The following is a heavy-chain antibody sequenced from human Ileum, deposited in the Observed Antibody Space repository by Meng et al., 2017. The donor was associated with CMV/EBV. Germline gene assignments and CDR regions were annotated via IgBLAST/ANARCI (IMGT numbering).Heavy chain of an antibody. J-gene: IGHJ3*01. V-gene: IGHV6-1*01. Sequence: QVHLQQSGPGLVKPSQSLSRTCAISGDSVSTNGVAWNWIRQSPSRGLEWLGRTYYRSKWSNDYALSVRSRIIINADTSKNQLSLQLNSVTPEDTAVYYCARDRLWAFDFWGQGTMVTVSS. CDR3: ARDRLWAFDF. CDR2: TYYRSKWSN. CDR1: GDSVSTNGVA. D-gene: IGHD3-16*01.